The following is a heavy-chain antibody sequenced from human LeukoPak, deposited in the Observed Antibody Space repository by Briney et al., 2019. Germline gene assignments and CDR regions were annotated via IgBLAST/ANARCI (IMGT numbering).Heavy chain of an antibody. V-gene: IGHV4-38-2*02. D-gene: IGHD6-6*01. J-gene: IGHJ4*02. CDR3: ARGVARSSKFHFSYYFDY. CDR2: IYHSGST. CDR1: GYSISNGYY. Sequence: PSETLSLTCTVSGYSISNGYYWGWIRQPPGKGLEWIGSIYHSGSTYYNPSLKSRVTISVDTSKNQFSLKLSSVTAADTAVYYCARGVARSSKFHFSYYFDYWGQGTLVTVSS.